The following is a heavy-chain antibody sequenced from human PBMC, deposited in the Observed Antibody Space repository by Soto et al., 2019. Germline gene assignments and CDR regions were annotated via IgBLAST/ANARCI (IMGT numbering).Heavy chain of an antibody. Sequence: GGSLRLSCAASGFTVSSKYMNWVRQTPGKGLEWVSIIYSNSSTYYADSVKGRLTISRDNSKNTLYLQMNTLRAEDTAMYYCARGLGYCSSTSCYSIFDSWGQGTLVTVSS. J-gene: IGHJ5*01. CDR3: ARGLGYCSSTSCYSIFDS. D-gene: IGHD2-2*01. CDR2: IYSNSST. V-gene: IGHV3-66*01. CDR1: GFTVSSKY.